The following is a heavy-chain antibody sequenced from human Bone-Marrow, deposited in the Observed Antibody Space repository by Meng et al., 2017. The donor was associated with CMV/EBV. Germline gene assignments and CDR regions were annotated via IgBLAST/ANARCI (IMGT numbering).Heavy chain of an antibody. CDR1: GFTVSSNY. J-gene: IGHJ6*02. Sequence: GESLKISCAASGFTVSSNYMSWVRQAPGKGLEWVAVISYDGSNKYYADSVKGRFTISRDNSKNTLYLQMNSLRAEDTAVYYCARDLIYVDTAIRGLFYYYYGMDVWGQGTTVTVSS. CDR2: ISYDGSNK. D-gene: IGHD5-18*01. V-gene: IGHV3-30-3*01. CDR3: ARDLIYVDTAIRGLFYYYYGMDV.